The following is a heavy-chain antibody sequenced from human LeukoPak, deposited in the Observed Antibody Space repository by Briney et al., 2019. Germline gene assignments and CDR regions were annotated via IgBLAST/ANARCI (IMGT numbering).Heavy chain of an antibody. V-gene: IGHV4-34*01. CDR2: INHSGST. CDR1: GGSFSGYY. CDR3: ARGLGIFDY. D-gene: IGHD7-27*01. J-gene: IGHJ4*02. Sequence: SETLSLTCAVYGGSFSGYYWSWIRQPPGKGLEWIGEINHSGSTNYNPSLKSRATISVDTSKNQFSLKLSSVTAADTAVYYCARGLGIFDYWGQGTLVTVSS.